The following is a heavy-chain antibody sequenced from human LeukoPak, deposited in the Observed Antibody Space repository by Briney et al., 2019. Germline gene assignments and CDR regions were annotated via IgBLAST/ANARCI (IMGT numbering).Heavy chain of an antibody. J-gene: IGHJ6*03. CDR3: AREGTHYDFYYYYMDV. Sequence: GGSLRLSCAASGFTFNNYSVNWVRQAPGKGLEWVSYISSSSSTIYYADSVKGRFTISRDDAKNSLFLQMNSLRAEDTAVYYCAREGTHYDFYYYYMDVWGKGTTVTVSS. CDR1: GFTFNNYS. V-gene: IGHV3-48*01. CDR2: ISSSSSTI. D-gene: IGHD3-3*01.